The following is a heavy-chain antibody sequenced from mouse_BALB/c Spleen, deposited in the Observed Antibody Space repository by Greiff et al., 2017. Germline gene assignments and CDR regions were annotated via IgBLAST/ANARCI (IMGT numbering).Heavy chain of an antibody. Sequence: VQLQQSGAELVKPGASVKLSCTASGFNIKDTYMHWVKQRPEQGLEWIGRIDPANGNTKYDPKFQGKATITADTSSNKAYLQLSSLTSEDTAVYYCAMITTFYAMDDRGQGTSVTVSS. CDR1: GFNIKDTY. CDR2: IDPANGNT. J-gene: IGHJ4*01. V-gene: IGHV14-3*02. CDR3: AMITTFYAMDD. D-gene: IGHD2-4*01.